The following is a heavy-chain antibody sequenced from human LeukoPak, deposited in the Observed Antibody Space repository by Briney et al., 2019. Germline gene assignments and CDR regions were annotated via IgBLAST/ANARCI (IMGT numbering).Heavy chain of an antibody. Sequence: GGSLRLSCAASGFTFSSYGMHWVRQAPGKGLEWVAVIWYDGSNKYYADSVKGRFTISRDNSENTLYLQMNSLRVEDTAMYFCARDPPRGFGNAFDIWGQGTMVTVSP. D-gene: IGHD2-15*01. CDR1: GFTFSSYG. V-gene: IGHV3-33*01. CDR2: IWYDGSNK. J-gene: IGHJ3*02. CDR3: ARDPPRGFGNAFDI.